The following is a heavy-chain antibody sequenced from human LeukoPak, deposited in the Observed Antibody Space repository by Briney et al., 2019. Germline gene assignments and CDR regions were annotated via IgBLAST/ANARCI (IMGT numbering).Heavy chain of an antibody. CDR3: ARGLYCGGDCYPAYYFDY. V-gene: IGHV4-59*01. Sequence: SETLSLTCTVSGGSISSYYWSWIRQPPGKGLEWIGYIYYSGSTNYNPSLKSRVTISVDTSKNQFSLKLSSVTAADTAVYYCARGLYCGGDCYPAYYFDYWGQGTLVTVSS. CDR1: GGSISSYY. J-gene: IGHJ4*02. D-gene: IGHD2-21*01. CDR2: IYYSGST.